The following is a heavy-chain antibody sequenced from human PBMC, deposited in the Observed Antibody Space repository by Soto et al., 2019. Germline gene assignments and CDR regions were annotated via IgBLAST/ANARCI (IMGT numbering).Heavy chain of an antibody. V-gene: IGHV4-31*03. CDR1: GGSITSGGYY. CDR3: ARGRSSTSPYPIGY. Sequence: QVQLQESGPGLVKPSQTLSLTCTVSGGSITSGGYYWSWIRQHPGKGLEWIGYIYYSGSTYYIPSLKSRVTISVDTSKNQFSLKLSSVTAADTAVYYCARGRSSTSPYPIGYWGQGTLVTVSS. CDR2: IYYSGST. D-gene: IGHD2-2*01. J-gene: IGHJ4*02.